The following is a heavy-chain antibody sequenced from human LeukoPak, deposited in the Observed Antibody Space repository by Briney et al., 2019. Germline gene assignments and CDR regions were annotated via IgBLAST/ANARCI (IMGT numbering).Heavy chain of an antibody. D-gene: IGHD3-16*01. Sequence: GGTLRLSCAASGFTFSSCGMSWVRQAPGKGLEWVSALSDSGGSTFYADSVKGRFTISRDNSKNTLYLQMNSLRAEDTAIYYCAKVRKGVGAFDLWGQGTMVTVSS. J-gene: IGHJ3*01. CDR3: AKVRKGVGAFDL. V-gene: IGHV3-23*01. CDR2: LSDSGGST. CDR1: GFTFSSCG.